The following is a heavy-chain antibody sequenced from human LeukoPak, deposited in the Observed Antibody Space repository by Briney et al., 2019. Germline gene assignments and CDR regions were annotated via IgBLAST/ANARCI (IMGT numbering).Heavy chain of an antibody. V-gene: IGHV1-2*02. CDR1: GYTFTGYY. CDR3: ARSGRTGDYTFDY. J-gene: IGHJ4*02. D-gene: IGHD7-27*01. CDR2: INPNSGGT. Sequence: ASVEVSCKASGYTFTGYYMHWVRQDPGQGLEWMGWINPNSGGTNYAQKFQGRVTMTRDTSISTAYMELSRLRSDDTAVYYCARSGRTGDYTFDYWGQGTLVTVSS.